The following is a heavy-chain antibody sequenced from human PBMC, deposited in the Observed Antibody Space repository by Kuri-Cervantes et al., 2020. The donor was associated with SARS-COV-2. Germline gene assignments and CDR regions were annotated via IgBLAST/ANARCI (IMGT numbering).Heavy chain of an antibody. J-gene: IGHJ6*02. V-gene: IGHV1-2*04. CDR2: INPNSGGT. D-gene: IGHD3-10*01. CDR3: ATGMVRGVIQSYYYGMGV. Sequence: ASVKVSCKASGYTFTGYYMHWVRQAPGQGLEWMGWINPNSGGTNYAQKVQGWVTMTRDTSISTAYMELSRLRSDDTAVYYCATGMVRGVIQSYYYGMGVWGQGTTVTVSS. CDR1: GYTFTGYY.